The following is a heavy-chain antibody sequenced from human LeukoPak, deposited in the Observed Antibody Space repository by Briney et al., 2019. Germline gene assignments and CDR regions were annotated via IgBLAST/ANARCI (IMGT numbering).Heavy chain of an antibody. CDR2: INTDGSST. CDR3: PSGYSSGSGYYSDY. CDR1: AFTFSSYW. V-gene: IGHV3-74*01. J-gene: IGHJ4*02. D-gene: IGHD6-19*01. Sequence: GGSLRLSCAAAAFTFSSYWMHWVRQAPGKGLVWVSRINTDGSSTSYADSVKGRFTISRDNAKNTLYLQMNSLRAEDTAVYYCPSGYSSGSGYYSDYWGQGTLVTVSS.